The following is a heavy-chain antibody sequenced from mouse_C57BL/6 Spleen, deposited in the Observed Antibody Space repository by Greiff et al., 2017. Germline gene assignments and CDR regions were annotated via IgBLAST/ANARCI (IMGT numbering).Heavy chain of an antibody. D-gene: IGHD4-1*01. J-gene: IGHJ2*01. V-gene: IGHV1-42*01. CDR2: INPSTGGT. CDR3: ARGHWEGYFDY. CDR1: GYSFTGYY. Sequence: EVQLVESGPELVKPGASVKISCKASGYSFTGYYMNWVKQSPEKSLEWIGEINPSTGGTTYNQKFKAKATLTVDKSSSTAYMQLKSLTSEDSAVYYCARGHWEGYFDYWGQGTTLTVSS.